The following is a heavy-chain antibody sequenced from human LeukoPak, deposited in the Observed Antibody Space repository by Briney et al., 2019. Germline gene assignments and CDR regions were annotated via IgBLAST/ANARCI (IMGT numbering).Heavy chain of an antibody. D-gene: IGHD2-21*02. J-gene: IGHJ4*02. Sequence: GGSLRLSCAASGFTFSSYAMSWVRQAPGKGLEWVSAISGSGGSTYYADSVKGRFTISRDNSKITLYLQMNSLRAEDTAVYYCAKDRNIVVVTALDYWGQGTLVTVSS. V-gene: IGHV3-23*01. CDR1: GFTFSSYA. CDR2: ISGSGGST. CDR3: AKDRNIVVVTALDY.